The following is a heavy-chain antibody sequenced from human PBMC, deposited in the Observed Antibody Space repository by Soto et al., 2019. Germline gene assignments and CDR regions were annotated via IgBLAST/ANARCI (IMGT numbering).Heavy chain of an antibody. CDR2: IIPIFGTA. D-gene: IGHD2-2*02. CDR3: VGRYCSSTSCYTLYYYYGMDV. J-gene: IGHJ6*02. CDR1: GGTFSSYA. V-gene: IGHV1-69*01. Sequence: QVQLVQSGAEVKKPGSSVKVSCKASGGTFSSYAISWVRQAPGQGLEWMGGIIPIFGTANYAQKFQGRVTITADESTSTAYMELSSLRSEDTAVYYCVGRYCSSTSCYTLYYYYGMDVWGQGTTVTVSS.